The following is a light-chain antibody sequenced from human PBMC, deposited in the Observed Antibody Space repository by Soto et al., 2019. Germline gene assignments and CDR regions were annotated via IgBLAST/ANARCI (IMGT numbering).Light chain of an antibody. CDR3: QQYGSSPAT. J-gene: IGKJ1*01. Sequence: ELGLTQSPGTLSLSPGERATLSCRASQSVGVNYLAWNQHKPGQAPRILIYDASSRPADIPDRFSGSGYGTDFTLSISRLETEDFAVYFCQQYGSSPATFGHGTKVEIK. CDR1: QSVGVNY. V-gene: IGKV3-20*01. CDR2: DAS.